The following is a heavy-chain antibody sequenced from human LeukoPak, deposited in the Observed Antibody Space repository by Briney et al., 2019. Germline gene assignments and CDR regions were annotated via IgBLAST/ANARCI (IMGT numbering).Heavy chain of an antibody. Sequence: RQPPGKGLEWIGYIYYSGSTNYNPSLKSRVTISVDTSKNQFSLKLSSVTAADTAVYYCAREGIDGYSNYFDYWGQGTLVTVSS. D-gene: IGHD5-24*01. V-gene: IGHV4-61*06. CDR3: AREGIDGYSNYFDY. J-gene: IGHJ4*02. CDR2: IYYSGST.